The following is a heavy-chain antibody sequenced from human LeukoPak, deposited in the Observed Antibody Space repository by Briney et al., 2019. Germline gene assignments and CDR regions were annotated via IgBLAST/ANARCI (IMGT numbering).Heavy chain of an antibody. Sequence: PGGSLRLSCAASGFTFDDYAMSWVRQAPGKGLEWVSAISGSGGSTYYADSVKGRFTISRDNSKNTLYLQMNSLRAEDTAVYYCAKLMIAAAGGRFDYWGQGTLVTVSS. CDR1: GFTFDDYA. CDR2: ISGSGGST. D-gene: IGHD6-13*01. V-gene: IGHV3-23*01. CDR3: AKLMIAAAGGRFDY. J-gene: IGHJ4*02.